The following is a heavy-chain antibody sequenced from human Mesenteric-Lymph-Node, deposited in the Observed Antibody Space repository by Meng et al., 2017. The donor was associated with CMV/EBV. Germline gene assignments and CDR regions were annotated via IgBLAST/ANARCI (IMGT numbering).Heavy chain of an antibody. V-gene: IGHV1-18*01. CDR1: GYTFTNYG. CDR2: INAYNGDT. Sequence: ASVKVSCKASGYTFTNYGISWVRQAPGQGLEWMGWINAYNGDTHYAQKFQGRVTLTTDTSTSTAYMELRSLRSDDTAVYHCATDSRSAHSGTCQYFDYWGQGTLVTVSS. D-gene: IGHD1-26*01. CDR3: ATDSRSAHSGTCQYFDY. J-gene: IGHJ4*02.